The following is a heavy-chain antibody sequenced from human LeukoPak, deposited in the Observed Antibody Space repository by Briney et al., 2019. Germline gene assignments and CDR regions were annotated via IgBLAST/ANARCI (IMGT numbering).Heavy chain of an antibody. CDR2: IYPGDSDT. CDR3: ARSPPNYDILTGYPDY. J-gene: IGHJ4*02. Sequence: GESLQISCKGSGYSFTSYWIGWVRQMPGKGLEWMGIIYPGDSDTRYSPSFQGQVTISADKSISTAYLQWSSLKASDTAMYYCARSPPNYDILTGYPDYWGQGTLVTVSS. D-gene: IGHD3-9*01. V-gene: IGHV5-51*01. CDR1: GYSFTSYW.